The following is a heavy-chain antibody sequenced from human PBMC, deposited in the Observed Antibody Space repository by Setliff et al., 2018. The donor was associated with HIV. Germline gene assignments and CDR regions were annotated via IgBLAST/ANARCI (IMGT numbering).Heavy chain of an antibody. CDR2: IEQDGSEK. J-gene: IGHJ4*02. CDR3: ARGRGWEVGTTSDFDY. V-gene: IGHV3-7*03. CDR1: DFTFSSYW. D-gene: IGHD1-26*01. Sequence: GGSLRLSCAASDFTFSSYWMNWVRQAPGRGLQWVASIEQDGSEKYYVDSVRGRFTISRDNAKNSLYLQMNTLRAEDTAVYYCARGRGWEVGTTSDFDYWGQGTLVTVSS.